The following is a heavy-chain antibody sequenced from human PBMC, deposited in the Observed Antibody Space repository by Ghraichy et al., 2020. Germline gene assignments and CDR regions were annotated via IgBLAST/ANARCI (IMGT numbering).Heavy chain of an antibody. CDR2: ISGSGANT. D-gene: IGHD2-15*01. Sequence: GESLNISCAASGFTFSSYAISWVRQAPGKGLEWVSAISGSGANTYYAVSVNGRFTISRDNSKNTLYLQMNSLRAEDTAVYYCAKDRALGGGSCFDYWGQGALVTVSS. J-gene: IGHJ4*02. CDR1: GFTFSSYA. V-gene: IGHV3-23*01. CDR3: AKDRALGGGSCFDY.